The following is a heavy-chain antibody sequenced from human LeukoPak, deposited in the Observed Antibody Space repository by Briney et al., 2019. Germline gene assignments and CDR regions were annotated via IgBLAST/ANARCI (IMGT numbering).Heavy chain of an antibody. Sequence: GGSLRLSCAASGFTFSGYWMTWVRQAPGKGLEWVANIKQDGSEKYYVDSVKGRFTISRDNAKNSLYLQMNSLRAGDTAVYYCARDVRYSSSWYGFDYWGQGTLVTVSS. CDR1: GFTFSGYW. CDR3: ARDVRYSSSWYGFDY. CDR2: IKQDGSEK. D-gene: IGHD6-13*01. V-gene: IGHV3-7*01. J-gene: IGHJ4*02.